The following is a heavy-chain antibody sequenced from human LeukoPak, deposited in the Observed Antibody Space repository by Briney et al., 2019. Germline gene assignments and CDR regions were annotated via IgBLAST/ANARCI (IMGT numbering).Heavy chain of an antibody. D-gene: IGHD5-24*01. CDR2: IVVASGNT. CDR1: GFTFTNSA. V-gene: IGHV1-58*02. CDR3: AAAPIEMQQRGFDY. Sequence: SVKVSCKASGFTFTNSAMQWVRQARGQRLERIGWIVVASGNTKYAQKFQERVTITRDMSTSTAYMELSSLSPEDTAVYYCAAAPIEMQQRGFDYWGQGTLVTVSS. J-gene: IGHJ4*02.